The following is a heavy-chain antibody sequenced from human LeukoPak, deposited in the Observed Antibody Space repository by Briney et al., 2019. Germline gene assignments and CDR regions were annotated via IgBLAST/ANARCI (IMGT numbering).Heavy chain of an antibody. D-gene: IGHD3-9*01. CDR2: INHSGST. J-gene: IGHJ4*02. Sequence: SETLSLTCAVYGGSFSGYYWSWIRQPPGKGLEWIGEINHSGSTNYNPSLKSRVTISVDTSKNQCSLELSSVTAADTAVYYCARGPYLTGDPFDYWGQGTLVTVSS. CDR3: ARGPYLTGDPFDY. V-gene: IGHV4-34*01. CDR1: GGSFSGYY.